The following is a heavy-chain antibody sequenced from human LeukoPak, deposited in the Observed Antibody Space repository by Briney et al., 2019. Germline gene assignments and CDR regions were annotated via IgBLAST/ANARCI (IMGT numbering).Heavy chain of an antibody. CDR3: ARGGLGSRLY. CDR1: GGSISSGGYY. J-gene: IGHJ4*02. CDR2: IYYSGST. V-gene: IGHV4-31*03. Sequence: SETLSLTCTVSGGSISSGGYYWSWIRQHPGKGLEWIGYIYYSGSTYYNPSLKSRVTISVDTSKNQFSLKLSSVTAADTAVYYCARGGLGSRLYWGQGTLVTVSS. D-gene: IGHD3-10*01.